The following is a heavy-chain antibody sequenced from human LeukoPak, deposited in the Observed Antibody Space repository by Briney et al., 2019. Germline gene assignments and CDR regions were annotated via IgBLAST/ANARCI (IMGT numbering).Heavy chain of an antibody. J-gene: IGHJ4*02. CDR3: ARAASLPYDSSGYYYLSEFDY. V-gene: IGHV1-69*05. CDR1: RGTFSSHS. Sequence: ASVKGSCKASRGTFSSHSISWGGQAPGQGVVWRGGSNPIFGTANYAQKFQGRVTITTDESTSTAYMELSSLRSEDTAVYYCARAASLPYDSSGYYYLSEFDYWGQGTLVTVSS. CDR2: SNPIFGTA. D-gene: IGHD3-22*01.